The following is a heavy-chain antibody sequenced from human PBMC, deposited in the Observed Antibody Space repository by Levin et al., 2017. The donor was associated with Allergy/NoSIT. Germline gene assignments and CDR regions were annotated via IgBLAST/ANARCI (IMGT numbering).Heavy chain of an antibody. CDR1: GGSFSGYY. V-gene: IGHV4-34*01. CDR3: ARVLERRWPPPVAENN. Sequence: SETLSLTCAVYGGSFSGYYWSWIRQPPGKGLEWIGEINHSGSTNYNPSLKSRVTISVDTSKNQFSLKLSSVTAADTAVYYCARVLERRWPPPVAENNWGQGTLVTVSS. D-gene: IGHD4-23*01. J-gene: IGHJ4*02. CDR2: INHSGST.